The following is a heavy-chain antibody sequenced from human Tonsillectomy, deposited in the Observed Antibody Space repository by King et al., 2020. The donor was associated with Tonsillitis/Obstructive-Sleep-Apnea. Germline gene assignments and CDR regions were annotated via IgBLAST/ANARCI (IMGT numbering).Heavy chain of an antibody. CDR3: ARRTGGTGNWFDP. J-gene: IGHJ5*02. Sequence: QLRESGPGLVKPSETLSLTCTVSGGSISSSSYYWDWIRQPPGKGLEWIGSIYYSGSSYYNPSLKSRVTIFVDTSKSQFSLKLSSVTAADTAIYYCARRTGGTGNWFDPWGQGTLVTVSS. V-gene: IGHV4-39*01. CDR2: IYYSGSS. CDR1: GGSISSSSYY. D-gene: IGHD1-26*01.